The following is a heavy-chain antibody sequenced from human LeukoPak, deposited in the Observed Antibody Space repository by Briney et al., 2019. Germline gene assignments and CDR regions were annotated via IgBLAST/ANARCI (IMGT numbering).Heavy chain of an antibody. CDR1: GFTFGRYT. D-gene: IGHD3-10*02. Sequence: GGPLRLSCATSGFTFGRYTIHWVRQAPGKGLEWVSLAGWAGGTTYYSDSVRGRFTISRDSGKNSVYLQMNSLTTDDTAFYFCAKELDTMFFDYWGQGALVTVSS. CDR3: AKELDTMFFDY. V-gene: IGHV3-43*01. CDR2: AGWAGGTT. J-gene: IGHJ4*02.